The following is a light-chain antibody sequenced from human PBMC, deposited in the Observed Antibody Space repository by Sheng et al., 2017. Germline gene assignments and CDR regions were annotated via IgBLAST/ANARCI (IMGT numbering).Light chain of an antibody. CDR1: QSLLHSNGNSF. J-gene: IGKJ4*01. CDR3: MQALQTPT. V-gene: IGKV2-28*01. Sequence: DIMMTQSPISLPVTPGEPASISCRSSQSLLHSNGNSFLHWYLQKPGQSPQLLIYLGSNRASGVPDRFSGSGSGTDFTLRVSRVEAEDVGVYYCMQALQTPTFGGGTEGGDQT. CDR2: LGS.